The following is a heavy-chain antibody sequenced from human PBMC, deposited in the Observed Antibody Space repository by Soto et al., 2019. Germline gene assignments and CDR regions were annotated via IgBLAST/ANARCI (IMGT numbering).Heavy chain of an antibody. Sequence: EVQLVESGGGLVQPGGSLRLSCAASGFTFSSHWRHWVRQTPGEGLVSVSRINPDASDADYADSVKGRFTISRDNAKSTLYLDMNSLRAEDTGVYYCARPKTMVYSAFDTWGQGTMVTVSS. D-gene: IGHD2-8*01. CDR3: ARPKTMVYSAFDT. J-gene: IGHJ3*02. V-gene: IGHV3-74*01. CDR1: GFTFSSHW. CDR2: INPDASDA.